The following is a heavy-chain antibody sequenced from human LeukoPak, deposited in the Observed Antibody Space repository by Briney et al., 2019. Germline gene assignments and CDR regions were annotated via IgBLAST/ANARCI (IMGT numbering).Heavy chain of an antibody. CDR3: ARATVTTGVYY. CDR2: IYHSGRT. J-gene: IGHJ4*02. CDR1: GGSFSGYY. V-gene: IGHV4-34*01. Sequence: SETLSLTCAVYGGSFSGYYWSWIRQPPGKGLEWIGSIYHSGRTFYNPSLKSRVTISVDTSKNQFSLKLSSVTAADTAVYYCARATVTTGVYYWGQGTLVTVSS. D-gene: IGHD4-17*01.